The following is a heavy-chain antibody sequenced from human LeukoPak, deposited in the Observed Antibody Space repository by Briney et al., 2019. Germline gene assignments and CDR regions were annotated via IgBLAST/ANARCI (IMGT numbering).Heavy chain of an antibody. CDR3: ARVRVVPAAPLYYYYYMDV. J-gene: IGHJ6*03. D-gene: IGHD2-2*01. CDR1: GGSISSYY. CDR2: IYTSGST. V-gene: IGHV4-4*07. Sequence: SETLSLTCTVSGGSISSYYWSWIRQPAGKGLEWIWRIYTSGSTKYNPSLKSRVTMSVDTSKNQFSLKLSSVTAADTAVYYCARVRVVPAAPLYYYYYMDVWGKGTTVTVSS.